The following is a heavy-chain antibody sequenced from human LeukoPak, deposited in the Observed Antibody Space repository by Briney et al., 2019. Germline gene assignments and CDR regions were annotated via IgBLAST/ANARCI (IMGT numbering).Heavy chain of an antibody. Sequence: GGSLRLSCAASGFTFSSYWMHWVRQSPEKGLEWVSSVSSSSGYIYYADSVKGRFTISRDNAKNSLYLQMNSLRAEDTAVYYCARDAEGADYYDSSGGSYWYFDLWGRGTLVTVSS. CDR3: ARDAEGADYYDSSGGSYWYFDL. J-gene: IGHJ2*01. D-gene: IGHD3-22*01. CDR1: GFTFSSYW. V-gene: IGHV3-21*06. CDR2: VSSSSGYI.